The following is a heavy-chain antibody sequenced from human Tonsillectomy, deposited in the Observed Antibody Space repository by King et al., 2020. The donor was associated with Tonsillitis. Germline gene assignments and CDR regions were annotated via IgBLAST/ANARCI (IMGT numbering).Heavy chain of an antibody. J-gene: IGHJ5*02. CDR2: IHYSGTA. Sequence: QLQESGPGPVKPSETLSLTCTVSGGSISSSSYFWGWIRQPPGKGLEWIGSIHYSGTAYYNPSLRSRVTISLDRSKNQFSLNLSSVTAADTAVYYCASHLGRTTTAPGPWGQGTLVTVSS. CDR1: GGSISSSSYF. D-gene: IGHD4-11*01. CDR3: ASHLGRTTTAPGP. V-gene: IGHV4-39*07.